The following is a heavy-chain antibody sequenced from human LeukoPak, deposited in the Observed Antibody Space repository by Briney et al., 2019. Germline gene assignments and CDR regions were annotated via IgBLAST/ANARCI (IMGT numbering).Heavy chain of an antibody. CDR3: ARTKYGSGSYYNVGYFDS. V-gene: IGHV3-48*03. J-gene: IGHJ4*02. CDR1: GSTFSSYE. Sequence: GGSLRLSCAASGSTFSSYEMNWIRQAPGKGLEWVSYISSSGSIIYYADSVKGRFTISRDNAKNSLYLQMNSLRAEETAVYYCARTKYGSGSYYNVGYFDSWGQGTLVTVSS. D-gene: IGHD3-10*01. CDR2: ISSSGSII.